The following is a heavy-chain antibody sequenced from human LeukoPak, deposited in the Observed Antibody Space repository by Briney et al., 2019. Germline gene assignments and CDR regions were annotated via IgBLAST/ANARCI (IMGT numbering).Heavy chain of an antibody. J-gene: IGHJ3*02. CDR2: LSYSSSYK. CDR3: ARVSFYDAFDI. Sequence: PGGSLRLSCAASGFTFSSYAMSWVRQAPGKGLEWVSSLSYSSSYKFYADSVKGRFTISRDNAKNTLYLQMNSLRAEDTAVYYCARVSFYDAFDIWGQGTMVTVSS. D-gene: IGHD3-10*01. V-gene: IGHV3-21*01. CDR1: GFTFSSYA.